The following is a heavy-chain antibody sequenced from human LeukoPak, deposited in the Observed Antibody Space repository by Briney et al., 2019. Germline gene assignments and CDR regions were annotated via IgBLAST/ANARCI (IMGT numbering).Heavy chain of an antibody. CDR1: GFTFDDYG. Sequence: GGSLRLSCAASGFTFDDYGMSWVRQAPGKGLEWVSGINWNGGSTGYADSAKGRFTISRDNAKNSLYLQMNSLRAEDTALYYCARVGGRRPRRDYFDYWGQGTLVTVSS. CDR3: ARVGGRRPRRDYFDY. D-gene: IGHD6-6*01. V-gene: IGHV3-20*04. CDR2: INWNGGST. J-gene: IGHJ4*02.